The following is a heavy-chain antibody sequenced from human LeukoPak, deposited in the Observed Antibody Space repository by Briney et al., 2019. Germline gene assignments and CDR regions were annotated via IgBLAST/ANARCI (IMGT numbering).Heavy chain of an antibody. Sequence: KPSETLSLTCTVSGVSISSSSYYWGWIRQPPGKGLEWIGSIYYSGSTYYNPSLRGRVTISEDTSKNQFSLRLSSVTAADTAVYYCARHGGSSIAALDCWGQGTLVTVSS. J-gene: IGHJ4*02. D-gene: IGHD6-6*01. CDR3: ARHGGSSIAALDC. CDR2: IYYSGST. V-gene: IGHV4-39*01. CDR1: GVSISSSSYY.